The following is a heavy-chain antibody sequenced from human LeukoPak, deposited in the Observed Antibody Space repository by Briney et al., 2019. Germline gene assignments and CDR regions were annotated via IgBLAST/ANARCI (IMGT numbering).Heavy chain of an antibody. CDR3: TRLGYCSGGSCYDPDY. CDR2: ISGSGGST. V-gene: IGHV3-23*01. J-gene: IGHJ4*02. CDR1: GFTFSSYG. Sequence: GGSLRLSCAASGFTFSSYGMSWVRQAPGKGLEWVSAISGSGGSTYYADSVKGRFTISRDNSKNTLYLQMNSLRAEDTAVYYCTRLGYCSGGSCYDPDYWGQGTLVTVSS. D-gene: IGHD2-15*01.